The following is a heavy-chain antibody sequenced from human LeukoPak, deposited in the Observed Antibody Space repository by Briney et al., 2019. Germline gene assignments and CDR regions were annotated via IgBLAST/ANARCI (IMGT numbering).Heavy chain of an antibody. CDR1: GGSISSGGYY. J-gene: IGHJ6*02. V-gene: IGHV4-61*08. D-gene: IGHD6-19*01. Sequence: PSETLSLTCTVSGGSISSGGYYWSWIRQPPGKGLEWIGYIYYSGSTNYNPSLKSRVTISVDTSKNQFSLKLSSVTAADTAVYYCARTSSGWYLGYYYGMDVWGQGTTVTVSS. CDR3: ARTSSGWYLGYYYGMDV. CDR2: IYYSGST.